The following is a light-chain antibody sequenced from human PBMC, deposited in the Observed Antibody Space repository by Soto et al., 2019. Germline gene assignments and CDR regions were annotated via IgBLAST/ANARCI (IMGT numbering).Light chain of an antibody. V-gene: IGKV1-5*03. CDR3: QQYNSYPWT. CDR2: KAS. Sequence: DIQMTQSPSSVSASVGDRVTITRRASQGISSWLAWYQQKPGKAPKLLIYKASTLEVGVPSRFSGSGSGTEFTLTISTLQTSDFATYYSQQYNSYPWTFGQGTKV. CDR1: QGISSW. J-gene: IGKJ1*01.